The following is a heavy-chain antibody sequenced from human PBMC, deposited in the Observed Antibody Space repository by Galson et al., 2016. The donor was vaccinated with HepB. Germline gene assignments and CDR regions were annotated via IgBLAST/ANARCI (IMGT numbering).Heavy chain of an antibody. D-gene: IGHD3/OR15-3a*01. CDR2: ISHSGST. CDR1: GGSIIGTNW. V-gene: IGHV4-4*02. CDR3: ARDHRYSDLWSGFFTPWFDP. J-gene: IGHJ5*02. Sequence: SETLSLTCTVSGGSIIGTNWWSWVRQSPGKGLEWIGEISHSGSTNYNPALQTRVSISVDKPKNQFSLKLSSVTAADTEVYYWARDHRYSDLWSGFFTPWFDPWGQGILVTVSS.